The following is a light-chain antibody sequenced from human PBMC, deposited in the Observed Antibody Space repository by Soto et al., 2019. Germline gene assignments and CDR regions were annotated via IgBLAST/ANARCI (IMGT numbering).Light chain of an antibody. CDR1: QGISNY. CDR2: AAS. V-gene: IGKV1-16*01. J-gene: IGKJ4*01. Sequence: IPLTHSPASVSPSVGDRVTSSAXASQGISNYLDWFQQKPGKAPKSLIYAASNLQSGVPSRFSGSGSGTDFTLTISSLQPEDIATYYCQQLDTFLLTFGGGTKVDIK. CDR3: QQLDTFLLT.